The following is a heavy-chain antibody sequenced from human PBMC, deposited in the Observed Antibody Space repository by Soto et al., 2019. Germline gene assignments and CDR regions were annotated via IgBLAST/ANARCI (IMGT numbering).Heavy chain of an antibody. CDR3: SRDHPAGTDY. CDR1: GFTVSSNY. CDR2: IYSSGST. D-gene: IGHD1-1*01. J-gene: IGHJ4*02. V-gene: IGHV3-66*01. Sequence: EVQLVESGGGLVQPGGSLRLSCAASGFTVSSNYMSWVRQAPGKGLEWVSVIYSSGSTYYPDYGNGRFTISRDNTKNTLYLQMTSLRAEDAAVYYCSRDHPAGTDYWGEGTLVTVSS.